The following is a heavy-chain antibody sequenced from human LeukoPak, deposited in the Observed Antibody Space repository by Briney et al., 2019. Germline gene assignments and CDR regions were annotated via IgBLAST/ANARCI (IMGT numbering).Heavy chain of an antibody. CDR1: GYSISSGYF. CDR3: ARDQPGFDP. Sequence: PSETLSLTCTVSGYSISSGYFWGWMRQPPGKGLEWIGSIYQSETAHYNPSLKSRVTISVDTSKNQFSLRLRFVTAADTAVYYCARDQPGFDPWGQGTLVTVSS. V-gene: IGHV4-38-2*02. CDR2: IYQSETA. J-gene: IGHJ5*02.